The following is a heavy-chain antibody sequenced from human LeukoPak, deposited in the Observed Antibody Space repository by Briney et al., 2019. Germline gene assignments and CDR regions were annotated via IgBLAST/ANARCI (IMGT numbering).Heavy chain of an antibody. V-gene: IGHV1-69*13. J-gene: IGHJ4*02. CDR3: ARVAGERWLQFDY. CDR2: IIPIFGTA. D-gene: IGHD5-24*01. CDR1: GGTFSSYA. Sequence: SVKVSCKASGGTFSSYAISWVRQATGQGLEWMGGIIPIFGTANYAQKFQGRVTITADESTSTAYMELSSLRSEDTAVYYCARVAGERWLQFDYWGQGTLVTVSS.